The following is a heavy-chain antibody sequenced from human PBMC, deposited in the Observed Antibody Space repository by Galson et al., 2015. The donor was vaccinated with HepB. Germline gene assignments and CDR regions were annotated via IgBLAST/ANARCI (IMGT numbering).Heavy chain of an antibody. V-gene: IGHV3-64*01. CDR2: ISSNGGST. CDR3: ARALAAAVVNAFDI. CDR1: GFTLSSYA. J-gene: IGHJ3*02. D-gene: IGHD6-13*01. Sequence: SLRLSCAASGFTLSSYAMHWVRQTPGKGLEYVSAISSNGGSTYYANSVKGRFTISRDNSKNTLYLQMGSLKTEDMAVYYCARALAAAVVNAFDIWGQGTMVTVS.